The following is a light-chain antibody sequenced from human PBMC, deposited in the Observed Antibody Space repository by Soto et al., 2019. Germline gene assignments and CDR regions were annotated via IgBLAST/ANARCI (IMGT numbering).Light chain of an antibody. Sequence: DIQLTQSPSFLSASVGDRVTITCLASQGISSYLAWYQQKPGKAPKLLIYAASTLQSGVPSRFSGSGSGTEFTLTISSLQPEDFATYYCLQHNSYPWTFGQGTKVDIK. V-gene: IGKV1-9*01. CDR1: QGISSY. CDR3: LQHNSYPWT. CDR2: AAS. J-gene: IGKJ1*01.